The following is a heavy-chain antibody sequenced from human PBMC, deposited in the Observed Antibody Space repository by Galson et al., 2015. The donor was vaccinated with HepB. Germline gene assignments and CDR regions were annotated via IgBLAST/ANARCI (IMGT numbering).Heavy chain of an antibody. V-gene: IGHV2-5*02. Sequence: PALVKPTQTLTLTCTFSGFSLSTSGVGVGWIRQPPGKALEWLALIYWDDDKRYSPSLKSRLTITKDTSKNQVVLTMTNMDPVDTATYYCARITTAGTSFDYWGQGTLVTVSS. CDR2: IYWDDDK. D-gene: IGHD6-13*01. J-gene: IGHJ4*02. CDR3: ARITTAGTSFDY. CDR1: GFSLSTSGVG.